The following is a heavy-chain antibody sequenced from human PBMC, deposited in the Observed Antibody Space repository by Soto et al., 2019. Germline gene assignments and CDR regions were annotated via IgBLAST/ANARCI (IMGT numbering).Heavy chain of an antibody. CDR3: ARDRGGYGPPDV. CDR1: GFSFSDSY. Sequence: QVQLVESGEGLVKLEGSLGFSCAASGFSFSDSYLGWVRQAQGRGLEWVAYISGSSGYTGYAYSVKGRFTISRDNAKNSLYLQMNSLRVEDTAVYYCARDRGGYGPPDVWGQGTTVTVSS. J-gene: IGHJ6*02. CDR2: ISGSSGYT. V-gene: IGHV3-11*06. D-gene: IGHD3-10*01.